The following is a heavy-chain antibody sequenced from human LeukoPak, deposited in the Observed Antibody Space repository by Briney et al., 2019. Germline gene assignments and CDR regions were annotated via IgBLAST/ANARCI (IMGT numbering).Heavy chain of an antibody. Sequence: PGGSLRLSCVASGLSFRSYSMNWVRQAPGKGLEWVSYISSTSSTIYYADSVEGRFTISRDNSKNALYLQMNSLRAEDTAVYYCANDRELAPFDYWGQGTLVTVSS. CDR2: ISSTSSTI. CDR3: ANDRELAPFDY. J-gene: IGHJ4*02. V-gene: IGHV3-48*01. CDR1: GLSFRSYS. D-gene: IGHD1-26*01.